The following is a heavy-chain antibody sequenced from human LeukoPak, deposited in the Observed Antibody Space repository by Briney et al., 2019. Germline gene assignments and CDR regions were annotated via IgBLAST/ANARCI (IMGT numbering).Heavy chain of an antibody. J-gene: IGHJ4*01. CDR1: GASINNNF. CDR3: ARHRDYYDT. Sequence: SETLSLTCTVSGASINNNFWTWIRQPPGKGLEWIGYIYSSGSANYNPSLKSRVIISGDTSKNQISLNLTSVTAADTALYFCARHRDYYDTWGHGTLVTVS. D-gene: IGHD3-22*01. V-gene: IGHV4-59*08. CDR2: IYSSGSA.